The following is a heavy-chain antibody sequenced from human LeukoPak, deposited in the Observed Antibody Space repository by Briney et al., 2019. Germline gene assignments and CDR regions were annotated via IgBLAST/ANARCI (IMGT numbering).Heavy chain of an antibody. Sequence: SQTLSLTCTVSGGSISSGDYYWSWIRQPPGKGLEWIGYIYYSGSTYYNPSLKSRVTISVDTSKNQFSLKLSSVTAADTAVYYCARGAVVVPAAGNWFDPWGQGTLVTVSS. D-gene: IGHD2-2*01. J-gene: IGHJ5*02. V-gene: IGHV4-30-4*01. CDR3: ARGAVVVPAAGNWFDP. CDR2: IYYSGST. CDR1: GGSISSGDYY.